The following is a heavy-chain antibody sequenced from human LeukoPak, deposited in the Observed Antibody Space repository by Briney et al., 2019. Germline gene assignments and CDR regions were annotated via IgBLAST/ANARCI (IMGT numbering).Heavy chain of an antibody. V-gene: IGHV4-31*03. J-gene: IGHJ6*02. CDR3: ARGHARCSGGSCYSYSYYYYGMDV. CDR2: IYYSGST. Sequence: SETLSLTCTVSGGSISSGGYYWSWIRQHPGKGLEWIGYIYYSGSTNYNPSLKSRVTVSVDTSKNQFSLKLGSVTAADTAVYYCARGHARCSGGSCYSYSYYYYGMDVWGQGTTVTVSS. D-gene: IGHD2-15*01. CDR1: GGSISSGGYY.